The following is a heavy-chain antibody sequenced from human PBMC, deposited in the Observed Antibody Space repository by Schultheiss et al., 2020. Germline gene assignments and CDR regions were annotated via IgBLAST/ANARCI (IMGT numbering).Heavy chain of an antibody. CDR3: ARRTGKGFDP. CDR2: IYYSGST. CDR1: GGSISSSSYY. D-gene: IGHD1-14*01. Sequence: SETLSLTCTVSGGSISSSSYYWGWIRQPPGKGLEWIGYIYYSGSTYYNPSLKSRVTISVDTSKNQFSLKLSSVTAADTAVYYCARRTGKGFDPWGQGTLVTVS. V-gene: IGHV4-39*07. J-gene: IGHJ5*02.